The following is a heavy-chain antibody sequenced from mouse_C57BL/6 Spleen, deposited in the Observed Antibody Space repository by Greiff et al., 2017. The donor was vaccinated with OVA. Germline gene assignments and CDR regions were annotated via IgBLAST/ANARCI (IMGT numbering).Heavy chain of an antibody. V-gene: IGHV1-69*01. CDR1: GYTFTSYW. Sequence: VQLQQPGAELVMPGASVKLSCKASGYTFTSYWMHWVKQRPGQGLEWIGEIDPSDSYPNYNQKFKGKSTLTVDKSSSTAYMLLSSLTSEDSAVYYCARSLLYDGYYYYAMDYWGQGTSVTVSS. D-gene: IGHD2-3*01. CDR2: IDPSDSYP. CDR3: ARSLLYDGYYYYAMDY. J-gene: IGHJ4*01.